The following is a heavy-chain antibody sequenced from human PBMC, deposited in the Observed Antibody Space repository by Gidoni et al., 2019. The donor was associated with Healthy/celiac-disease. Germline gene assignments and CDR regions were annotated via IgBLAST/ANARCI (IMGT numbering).Heavy chain of an antibody. Sequence: QVQLQQWAAGLFTPSETLSLTCAVYGGSFSGYYWSLIRQPPGKGLGWIWEINHSGSTNYNPSLKGRVTISIDTSKNQFSLKLSSVTATDTAVYYCARGRVLRDFDWLNWFDPWGQGTLVTVSS. CDR3: ARGRVLRDFDWLNWFDP. CDR1: GGSFSGYY. D-gene: IGHD3-9*01. V-gene: IGHV4-34*01. J-gene: IGHJ5*02. CDR2: INHSGST.